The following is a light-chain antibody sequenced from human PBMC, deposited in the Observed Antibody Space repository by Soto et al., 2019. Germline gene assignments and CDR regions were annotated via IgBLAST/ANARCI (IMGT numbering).Light chain of an antibody. Sequence: QSALTQPASVSGSPGQSISISCTGTSSDVGGYNYVSWYQQHPGKAPKLMIYDVSHRPSGVSNRFSGSKSGNTAFLTISGLQADDEADYYCSSYTSISTDVFGTGTKLTVL. CDR2: DVS. V-gene: IGLV2-14*03. CDR1: SSDVGGYNY. J-gene: IGLJ1*01. CDR3: SSYTSISTDV.